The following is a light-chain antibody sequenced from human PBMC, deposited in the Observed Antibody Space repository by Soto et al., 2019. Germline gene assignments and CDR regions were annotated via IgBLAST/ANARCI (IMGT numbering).Light chain of an antibody. CDR3: QQSYSTLQYT. J-gene: IGKJ2*01. V-gene: IGKV1-39*01. CDR2: AAS. CDR1: QSISNY. Sequence: DIQMTQSPSSLSASIGDRVTITCRASQSISNYLNWYQQKAGKAPKLLIYAASSLQSWVPSRFSGSGFGTDFTLTIFSLQPEDFATYYCQQSYSTLQYTFGQGTKLEIK.